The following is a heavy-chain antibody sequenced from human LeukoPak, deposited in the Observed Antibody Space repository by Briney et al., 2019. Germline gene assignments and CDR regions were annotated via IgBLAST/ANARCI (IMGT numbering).Heavy chain of an antibody. J-gene: IGHJ5*02. CDR1: GFTFSCYE. CDR3: ARVHRGYSYGITNWFDP. CDR2: ISSSGSTI. V-gene: IGHV3-48*03. D-gene: IGHD5-18*01. Sequence: LSGGSLRLSCAASGFTFSCYEMNWVRQAPGKGLVWVSYISSSGSTIYYADSVKGRFTISRDNAKNSLYLQMNSLRAEDTAVYYCARVHRGYSYGITNWFDPWGQGTLVTVSS.